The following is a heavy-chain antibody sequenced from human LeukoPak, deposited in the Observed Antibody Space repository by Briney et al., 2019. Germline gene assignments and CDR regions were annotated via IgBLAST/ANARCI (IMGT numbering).Heavy chain of an antibody. CDR3: ARNCSSTSCYEFYYYYGMDV. J-gene: IGHJ6*02. CDR1: GITLCIFL. D-gene: IGHD2-2*01. Sequence: PGGALRDSLAGSGITLCIFLVSRVGPAPRVGLRGVSAILHVGVGTYYEASLQGRVPISGDNAKNSLYLQMNSLRGKDTAVYYCARNCSSTSCYEFYYYYGMDVWGQGTTDTVSS. V-gene: IGHV3-23*01. CDR2: ILHVGVGT.